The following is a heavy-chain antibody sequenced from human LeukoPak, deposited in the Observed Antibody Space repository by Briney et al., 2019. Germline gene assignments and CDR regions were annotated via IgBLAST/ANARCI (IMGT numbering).Heavy chain of an antibody. V-gene: IGHV3-48*04. J-gene: IGHJ3*02. CDR2: ISSSSSTI. CDR1: GFTFSYYS. Sequence: PGGSLRLSCAASGFTFSYYSMNWVRQAPGKGLEWVSYISSSSSTIYYADSLKGRFTISRDNAKNSLYLQMNSLRAEDTAVYYCARRSYCGGDCYGSDAFDIWGQGTMVTVSS. D-gene: IGHD2-21*02. CDR3: ARRSYCGGDCYGSDAFDI.